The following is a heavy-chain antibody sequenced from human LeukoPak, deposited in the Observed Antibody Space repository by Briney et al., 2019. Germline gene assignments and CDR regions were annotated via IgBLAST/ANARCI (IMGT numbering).Heavy chain of an antibody. Sequence: GRSLGLSCAASGFTFSIYAMHWVRQAPGKGLEWVAVISYDGSNKYYADSVKGRFTISRDNSKNTLYLQMNSLRAEDTAVYYCARENSDGGYFDYWGQGTLVAVSS. CDR2: ISYDGSNK. CDR3: ARENSDGGYFDY. CDR1: GFTFSIYA. D-gene: IGHD2-15*01. J-gene: IGHJ4*02. V-gene: IGHV3-30*04.